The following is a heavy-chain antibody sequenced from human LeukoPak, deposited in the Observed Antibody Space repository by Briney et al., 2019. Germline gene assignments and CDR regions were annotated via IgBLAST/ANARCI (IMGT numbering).Heavy chain of an antibody. J-gene: IGHJ1*01. CDR3: ARGRLNYGDYRYFQH. V-gene: IGHV4-39*07. CDR1: GGSISSGGYY. CDR2: INHSGST. Sequence: SETLSLTCTVSGGSISSGGYYWSWIRQPPGKGLEWIGEINHSGSTNYNPSLKSRVTISVDTSKNQFSLKLSSVTAADTAVYYCARGRLNYGDYRYFQHWGQGTLVTVSS. D-gene: IGHD4-17*01.